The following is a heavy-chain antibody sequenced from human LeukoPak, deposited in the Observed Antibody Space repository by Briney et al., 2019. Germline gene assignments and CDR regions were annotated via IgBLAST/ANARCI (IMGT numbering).Heavy chain of an antibody. D-gene: IGHD3-10*01. CDR3: ARGSGSFLVWYYYYYMDV. CDR1: GLNFSRYW. V-gene: IGHV3-7*04. Sequence: GGSLRLSCAASGLNFSRYWMTWARQAPGKGLEWVASIKQDGSEKYYVHSVKGRFTTSRDNAKNSLYLQMNSLRAEDTAVYYCARGSGSFLVWYYYYYMDVWGKGTTVTVSS. J-gene: IGHJ6*03. CDR2: IKQDGSEK.